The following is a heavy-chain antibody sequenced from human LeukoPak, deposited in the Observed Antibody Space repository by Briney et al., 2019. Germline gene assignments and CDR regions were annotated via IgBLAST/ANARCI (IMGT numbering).Heavy chain of an antibody. CDR2: INPNSGGT. J-gene: IGHJ5*02. CDR1: GYTFTGYY. D-gene: IGHD2-8*01. V-gene: IGHV1-2*02. CDR3: ASIPGYCTNGVCPREDWFDP. Sequence: ASVKVSCKASGYTFTGYYMHWVRQAPGQGLEWMGWINPNSGGTNYAQKFQGRITMTRDTSISTAYMELSRLRSDDMAVYYCASIPGYCTNGVCPREDWFDPWGQGTLVTVSS.